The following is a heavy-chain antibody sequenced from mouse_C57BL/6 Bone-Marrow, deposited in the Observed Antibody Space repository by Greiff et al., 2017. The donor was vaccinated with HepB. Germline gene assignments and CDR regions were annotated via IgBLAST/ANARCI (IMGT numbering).Heavy chain of an antibody. Sequence: QVQLQQPGAELVMPGASVKLSCKASGYTFTSYWMHWVKQRPGQGLEWIGEIDPSDSYTNYNQKFKGKSTLTVDKSSSTAYMQLSSLTSEDSGVYYCAREGPYYYGSSYAMDYWGQGTSVTVSS. CDR2: IDPSDSYT. V-gene: IGHV1-69*01. CDR1: GYTFTSYW. CDR3: AREGPYYYGSSYAMDY. J-gene: IGHJ4*01. D-gene: IGHD1-1*01.